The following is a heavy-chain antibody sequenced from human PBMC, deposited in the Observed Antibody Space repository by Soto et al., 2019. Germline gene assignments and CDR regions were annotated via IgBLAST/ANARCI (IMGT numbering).Heavy chain of an antibody. CDR1: GGSISSYY. V-gene: IGHV4-59*01. CDR2: IYYSGST. D-gene: IGHD2-2*01. Sequence: QVQLQESGPGLVKPSETLSLTCTVSGGSISSYYWSWIRQPPGKGLEWIGYIYYSGSTNYNPSLKSRVTISVDTSKNQFSLKLSSVTAADTAVYYCARREERVAMPSGYWGQGTLVTVSS. CDR3: ARREERVAMPSGY. J-gene: IGHJ4*02.